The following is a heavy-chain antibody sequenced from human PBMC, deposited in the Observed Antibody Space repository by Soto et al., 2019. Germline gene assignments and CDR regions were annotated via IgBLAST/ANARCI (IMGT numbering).Heavy chain of an antibody. Sequence: ASVKVSCKASGYSFTDYHIHWVRQAPGQGLEWLGRINPKSGGTSTAQKFQGWVTMTRDRFISTVYMELTRLRSDDTAVYFCARRNPTHSLKGVCSILYHHDMDVSHQGTT. CDR3: ARRNPTHSLKGVCSILYHHDMDV. CDR2: INPKSGGT. J-gene: IGHJ6*03. CDR1: GYSFTDYH. D-gene: IGHD2-8*01. V-gene: IGHV1-2*04.